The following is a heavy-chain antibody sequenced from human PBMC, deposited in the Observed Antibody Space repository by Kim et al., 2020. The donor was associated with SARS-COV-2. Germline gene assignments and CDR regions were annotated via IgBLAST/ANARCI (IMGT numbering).Heavy chain of an antibody. CDR3: ARVPIGYVGSFGH. D-gene: IGHD3-16*01. V-gene: IGHV3-7*01. Sequence: YVDSVKGRFTISRDNAQNSVYLQMNSLRAEDTAIYYCARVPIGYVGSFGHWGQGTLVTVSS. J-gene: IGHJ5*02.